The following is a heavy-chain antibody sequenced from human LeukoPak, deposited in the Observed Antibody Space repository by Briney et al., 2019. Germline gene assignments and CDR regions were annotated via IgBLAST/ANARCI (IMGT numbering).Heavy chain of an antibody. J-gene: IGHJ4*02. CDR3: ATPLDYYDRSGYHQGGD. CDR2: IKEDGSKK. D-gene: IGHD3-22*01. Sequence: GGSLRPSCAASGFIFSNSGMHWVRQAPGKGLEWVANIKEDGSKKNYVDSVKGRFTISRDNAKNSLYLQMNSLRAEDTAVYYCATPLDYYDRSGYHQGGDWGQGTLVTVSS. V-gene: IGHV3-7*03. CDR1: GFIFSNSG.